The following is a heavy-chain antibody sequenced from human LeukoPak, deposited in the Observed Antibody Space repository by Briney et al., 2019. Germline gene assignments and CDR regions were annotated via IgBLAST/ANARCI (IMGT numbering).Heavy chain of an antibody. CDR2: ISWNSGSI. CDR3: ARDADGSGSYRFDY. J-gene: IGHJ4*02. V-gene: IGHV3-9*01. Sequence: PGGSLRLSCAASGFTFDDYAMHWVRQAPGKGLEWASGISWNSGSIGYADSVKGRFTISRDNAKNSLYLQMNSLRADDTAVYYCARDADGSGSYRFDYWGQGTLVTASS. D-gene: IGHD3-10*01. CDR1: GFTFDDYA.